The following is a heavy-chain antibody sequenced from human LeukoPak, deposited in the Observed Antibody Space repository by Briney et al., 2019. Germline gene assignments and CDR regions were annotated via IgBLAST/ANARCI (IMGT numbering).Heavy chain of an antibody. V-gene: IGHV4-34*01. Sequence: SETLSLTCAVYGGSFSGYYWSWIRQPPGKGLEWIGEINHSGSTNYNPSLKSRVTISVDTSKNQFSLKLSSVTAADTAVYYCAKRVGAHFDYWGQGTLVTVSS. CDR1: GGSFSGYY. J-gene: IGHJ4*02. CDR3: AKRVGAHFDY. CDR2: INHSGST. D-gene: IGHD1-26*01.